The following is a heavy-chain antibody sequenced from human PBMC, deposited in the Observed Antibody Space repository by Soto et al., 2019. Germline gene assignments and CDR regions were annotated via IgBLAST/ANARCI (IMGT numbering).Heavy chain of an antibody. J-gene: IGHJ4*02. CDR3: ARGLDQPPVGLYFDT. Sequence: QVQLVQSGAEVKNPGSSVKVSCKTSGGTFNSYLIDWLRRVPGQGVEWMVGIIPAFGTAKYAQKFQGRVTITADKSKTTAYMKLRTLTSEDTAVYYCARGLDQPPVGLYFDTWGQGTLVTVSS. CDR1: GGTFNSYL. V-gene: IGHV1-69*06. D-gene: IGHD2-2*01. CDR2: IIPAFGTA.